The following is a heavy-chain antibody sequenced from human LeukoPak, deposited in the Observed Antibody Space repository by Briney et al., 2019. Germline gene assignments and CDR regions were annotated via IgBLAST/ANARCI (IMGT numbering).Heavy chain of an antibody. CDR2: IYNGGST. D-gene: IGHD4-23*01. V-gene: IGHV3-66*01. J-gene: IGHJ4*02. CDR1: GFTVSSNY. Sequence: PGGSLRLSCAASGFTVSSNYMTWVRQAPGKGLKWVSVIYNGGSTYYEDSVKGRFTTSRDNSKNTLYLQMNSLRVEDTAVYYCARDPLDYGGNSGYFDYWGQGTLVTVSS. CDR3: ARDPLDYGGNSGYFDY.